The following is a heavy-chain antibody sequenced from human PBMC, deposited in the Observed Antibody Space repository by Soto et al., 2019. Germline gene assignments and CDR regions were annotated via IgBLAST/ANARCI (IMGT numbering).Heavy chain of an antibody. CDR2: ISSSSSYI. D-gene: IGHD1-20*01. CDR3: AREFNNLYYYYYIDV. CDR1: GFTFSSYS. J-gene: IGHJ6*03. Sequence: EVQLVESGGGLVKPGGSLRLSCAASGFTFSSYSMNWVRQAPGKGLEWVSSISSSSSYIYYADSVKGRFTISRDNAKKSLYLQMNSLRAEDTAVYYCAREFNNLYYYYYIDVWGKGTTVTVSS. V-gene: IGHV3-21*01.